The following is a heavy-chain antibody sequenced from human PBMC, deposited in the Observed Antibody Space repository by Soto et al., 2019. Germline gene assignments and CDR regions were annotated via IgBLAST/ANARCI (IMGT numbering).Heavy chain of an antibody. Sequence: ASETLSLTCSVSGYSVSSSDYYWAWIRQPPGKGLEWIGSMFYSGLTYYNPSLKSRVTLSVDTSKNQFSVRLNSVTAADTAVYYCAPLTVSLSGPYGIHVWGQGTTVTVSS. D-gene: IGHD2-15*01. CDR3: APLTVSLSGPYGIHV. CDR1: GYSVSSSDYY. J-gene: IGHJ6*02. CDR2: MFYSGLT. V-gene: IGHV4-39*01.